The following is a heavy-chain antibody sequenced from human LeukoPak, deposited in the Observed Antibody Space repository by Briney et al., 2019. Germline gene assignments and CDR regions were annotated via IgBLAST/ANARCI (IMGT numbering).Heavy chain of an antibody. D-gene: IGHD2-8*02. CDR2: ISASGST. Sequence: MPSETLSLTCGVSGGSMTSYCWSWIRQALGKGLEWIGYISASGSTNYNPSLGSRLTISMDASKNQFSLSLTSVTAADTAVYYCASGYTNWWPLDYWGQGARVIVSS. CDR1: GGSMTSYC. CDR3: ASGYTNWWPLDY. V-gene: IGHV4-59*12. J-gene: IGHJ4*02.